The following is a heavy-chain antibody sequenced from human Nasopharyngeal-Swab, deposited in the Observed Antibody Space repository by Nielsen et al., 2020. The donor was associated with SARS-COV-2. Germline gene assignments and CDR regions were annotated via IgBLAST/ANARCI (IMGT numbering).Heavy chain of an antibody. Sequence: GGSLRLSCSAPGFTFSSYAMHWVRQAPGKGLEYVSAISSNGGSTYYADSVKGRFTISRDNSKNTLYLQMSSLRAEDTAVYYCVKGGYGVYFDYWGQGTLVTVSS. CDR1: GFTFSSYA. D-gene: IGHD4-17*01. V-gene: IGHV3-64D*06. CDR3: VKGGYGVYFDY. J-gene: IGHJ4*02. CDR2: ISSNGGST.